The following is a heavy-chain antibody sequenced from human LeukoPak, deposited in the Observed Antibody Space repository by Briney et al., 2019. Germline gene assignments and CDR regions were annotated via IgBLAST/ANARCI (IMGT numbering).Heavy chain of an antibody. J-gene: IGHJ2*01. CDR3: ARGQYCTNGVCTDYWYFDL. CDR1: RFSFSSYE. V-gene: IGHV3-48*03. Sequence: GGSLRLSCAASRFSFSSYEMNWVRQAPGKGLEWVSYISSSGSAIYSAASVKGRSTISRDNAKNSLYLQMNSLRAEDTAVYYCARGQYCTNGVCTDYWYFDLWGRGTLVTVSS. CDR2: ISSSGSAI. D-gene: IGHD2-8*01.